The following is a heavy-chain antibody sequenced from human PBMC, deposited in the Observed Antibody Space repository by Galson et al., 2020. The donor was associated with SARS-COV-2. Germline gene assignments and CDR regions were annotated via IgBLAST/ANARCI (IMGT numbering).Heavy chain of an antibody. Sequence: NSGGSLRLSCAASGFTFSSYSMNWVRQAPGKGLEWVSSISSSISYIYYADSVKGRFTISRDNAKNSLYLQMNSLRAEDTAVYYCARDRDAIIFSGAFDIWGQGTMVTVSS. J-gene: IGHJ3*02. V-gene: IGHV3-21*01. D-gene: IGHD2-2*01. CDR1: GFTFSSYS. CDR3: ARDRDAIIFSGAFDI. CDR2: ISSSISYI.